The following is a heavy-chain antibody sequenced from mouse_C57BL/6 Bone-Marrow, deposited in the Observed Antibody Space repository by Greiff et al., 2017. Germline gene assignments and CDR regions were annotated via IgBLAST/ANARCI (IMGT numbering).Heavy chain of an antibody. V-gene: IGHV1-69*01. CDR1: GYTFTSYW. CDR3: ARNYGNSWYFGV. D-gene: IGHD2-1*01. J-gene: IGHJ1*03. Sequence: VQLQQSGAELVMPGASVKLSCKASGYTFTSYWMHWVKQRPGQGLEWIGEIDHSDSYTNYNQKFKGKSTLTVDKSSSTAYMQLISLTSEDSAVYYCARNYGNSWYFGVWGTGTTVTVSS. CDR2: IDHSDSYT.